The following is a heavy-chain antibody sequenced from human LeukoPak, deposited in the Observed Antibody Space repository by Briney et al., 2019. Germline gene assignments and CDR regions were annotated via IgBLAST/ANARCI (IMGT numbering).Heavy chain of an antibody. CDR3: TSTSTATIPGGYYYGMDV. CDR2: IRSKANNYAT. J-gene: IGHJ6*02. V-gene: IGHV3-73*01. Sequence: PGGSLRLSCVVSGFTFSGSAVHWVRQASGKGLEWVGRIRSKANNYATAYAASVKGRFTISRDDSKNTAYLQMNSLKTEDTAVYYCTSTSTATIPGGYYYGMDVWGQGTTVTVSS. D-gene: IGHD5-12*01. CDR1: GFTFSGSA.